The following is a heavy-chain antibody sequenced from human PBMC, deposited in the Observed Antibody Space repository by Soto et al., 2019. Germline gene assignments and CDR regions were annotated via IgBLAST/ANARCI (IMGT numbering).Heavy chain of an antibody. CDR2: IDPRDSYT. CDR1: GYSFTTFW. V-gene: IGHV5-10-1*01. CDR3: ARIYCTSAACDSWFDP. J-gene: IGHJ5*02. D-gene: IGHD2-8*01. Sequence: GESLKISCTGFGYSFTTFWISWVRQMPGKGLEWMGTIDPRDSYTNYSPSFQGHVTISVDKSIGTAYLQWGSLQASDTAMYFCARIYCTSAACDSWFDPWGQRTLVTVSS.